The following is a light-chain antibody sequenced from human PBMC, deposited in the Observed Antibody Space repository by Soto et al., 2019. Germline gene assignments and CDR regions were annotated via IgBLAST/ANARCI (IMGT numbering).Light chain of an antibody. CDR1: QSVRGSK. Sequence: EIVMTQSPATLSVSPGERVTLSCRASQSVRGSKVAWYQQKPGEAPRLLIFGASTRATGIPDRFSGSGSGTDFILTISRLEPEDFAVYYCQQYDSSPRTFGQGTKVDIK. CDR2: GAS. J-gene: IGKJ1*01. CDR3: QQYDSSPRT. V-gene: IGKV3-20*01.